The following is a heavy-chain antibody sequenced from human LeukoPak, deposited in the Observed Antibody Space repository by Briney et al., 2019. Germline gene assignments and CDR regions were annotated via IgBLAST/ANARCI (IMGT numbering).Heavy chain of an antibody. CDR3: ARYRYSGSYYPD. CDR2: INPNSGGT. CDR1: GGTFSSYA. J-gene: IGHJ4*02. V-gene: IGHV1-2*02. D-gene: IGHD1-26*01. Sequence: ASVKVSCKASGGTFSSYAISWVRQAPGQGLEWMGWINPNSGGTNYAQKFQGRVTMTRDTSISTAYMELSRLRSDDTAVYYCARYRYSGSYYPDWGQGTLVTVSS.